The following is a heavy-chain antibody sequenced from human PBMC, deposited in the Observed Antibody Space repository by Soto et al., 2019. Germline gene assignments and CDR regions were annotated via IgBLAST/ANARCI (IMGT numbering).Heavy chain of an antibody. J-gene: IGHJ6*02. V-gene: IGHV6-1*01. Sequence: SQTLSLTCAISGDSVSSNSAAWNWIRQSPSRGLEWLGRTYHRSKWYSDYAVSVKSRITINPDTSNNQFSLQLNSVTPDDTAVYFCARSTAPLNYFGMDVWGQGTTATVSS. D-gene: IGHD2-21*02. CDR3: ARSTAPLNYFGMDV. CDR1: GDSVSSNSAA. CDR2: TYHRSKWYS.